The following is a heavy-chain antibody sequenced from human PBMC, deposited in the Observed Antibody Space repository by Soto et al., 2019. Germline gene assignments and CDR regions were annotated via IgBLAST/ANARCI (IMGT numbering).Heavy chain of an antibody. V-gene: IGHV3-7*04. CDR3: ARASLVGGSRYYAMAV. CDR2: IKQDGSEK. CDR1: GFTFSNYW. Sequence: PGGSLRLSCAASGFTFSNYWMTWVRQTPGKGLEWVANIKQDGSEKYYVDSVKGRFTISRDNAKNSLSLQMNSLRAEDTAVYYCARASLVGGSRYYAMAVWGQGTTVTVSS. J-gene: IGHJ6*02. D-gene: IGHD1-26*01.